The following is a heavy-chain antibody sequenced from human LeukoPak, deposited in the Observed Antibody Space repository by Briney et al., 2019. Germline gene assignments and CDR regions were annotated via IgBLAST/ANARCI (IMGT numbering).Heavy chain of an antibody. Sequence: ASVKVSCKASGYTFSNYDVNWVRQTTGQGLEWMGWMNPNSGNTGYAQKFQGRVTITRNTSISTAYMELSSLTSEDTAVYYCARGQGSYRTNWFDPWGQGTLVTVSS. D-gene: IGHD1-26*01. J-gene: IGHJ5*02. CDR2: MNPNSGNT. CDR3: ARGQGSYRTNWFDP. V-gene: IGHV1-8*03. CDR1: GYTFSNYD.